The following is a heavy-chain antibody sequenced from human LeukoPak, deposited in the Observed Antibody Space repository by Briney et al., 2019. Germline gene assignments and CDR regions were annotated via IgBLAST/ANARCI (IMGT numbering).Heavy chain of an antibody. Sequence: ASVKVSCKASGGTFSSYAISWVRQAPGQGLEWMGRIIPMFGTANYAQKFQGRVTITTDESTSTAYMELSSLRSEDTAVYYCATEIDYGDYAPYFDYWGQGTLVTVSS. CDR1: GGTFSSYA. J-gene: IGHJ4*02. D-gene: IGHD4-17*01. V-gene: IGHV1-69*05. CDR2: IIPMFGTA. CDR3: ATEIDYGDYAPYFDY.